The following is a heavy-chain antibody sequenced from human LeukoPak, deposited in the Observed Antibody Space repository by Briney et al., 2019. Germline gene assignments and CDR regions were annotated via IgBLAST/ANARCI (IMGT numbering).Heavy chain of an antibody. J-gene: IGHJ4*02. CDR1: GGSISSGDYY. CDR3: ARVSGEGGWYNDY. CDR2: IYYSGST. D-gene: IGHD6-19*01. V-gene: IGHV4-30-4*01. Sequence: SQTLSLTCTVSGGSISSGDYYWSWIRQPPGKGLEWIGYIYYSGSTYYNPSLKSRVTISVDTSKNQFSLKLSSVTAADTAVYYCARVSGEGGWYNDYWGQGTLVTVSS.